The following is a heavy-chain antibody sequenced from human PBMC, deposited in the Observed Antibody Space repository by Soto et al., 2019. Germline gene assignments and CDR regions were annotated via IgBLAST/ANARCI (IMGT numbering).Heavy chain of an antibody. CDR2: ISAYNGNT. J-gene: IGHJ6*02. Sequence: ASVKVSCKASGYTFTSYGISWVRQAPGQGLEWMGWISAYNGNTNYAQKLQGRVTMTTDTSTSTAYMELRSLRSDDTAVYYCARDGNDFWSGSRNGYYGMDVWGQGTTVTVSS. V-gene: IGHV1-18*01. D-gene: IGHD3-3*01. CDR3: ARDGNDFWSGSRNGYYGMDV. CDR1: GYTFTSYG.